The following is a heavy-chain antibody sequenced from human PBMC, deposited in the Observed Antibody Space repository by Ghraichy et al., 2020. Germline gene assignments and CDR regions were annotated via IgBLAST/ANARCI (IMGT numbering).Heavy chain of an antibody. D-gene: IGHD3-3*01. CDR1: GGSISSGGYY. CDR3: ARRSGYIVGGMDV. J-gene: IGHJ6*01. V-gene: IGHV4-31*03. Sequence: SQTLSLTCTVSGGSISSGGYYWSWIRQHPGKGLEWIGYIYYSGSTSYNPSLKSRVTISVDTSKNQFSLKLSSVTGADTAMYYCARRSGYIVGGMDVWGKGPRSPSPQ. CDR2: IYYSGST.